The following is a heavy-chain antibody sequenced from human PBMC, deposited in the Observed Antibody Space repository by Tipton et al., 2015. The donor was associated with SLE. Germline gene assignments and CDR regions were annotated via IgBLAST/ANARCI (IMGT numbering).Heavy chain of an antibody. CDR3: ARQGSDWGNFDS. V-gene: IGHV4-31*03. Sequence: TLSLTCSVSGGSLSSGGSYWTWIRQHPGKGLEWIGEIYHSGNTNYNPSLKSRVTISVDKSKNHFSLRLTSVTAADTAVYYCARQGSDWGNFDSWGQGTLVTVSS. CDR2: IYHSGNT. D-gene: IGHD6-19*01. CDR1: GGSLSSGGSY. J-gene: IGHJ4*02.